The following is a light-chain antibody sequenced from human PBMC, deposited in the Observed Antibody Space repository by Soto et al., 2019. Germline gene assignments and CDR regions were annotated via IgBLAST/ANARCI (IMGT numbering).Light chain of an antibody. CDR2: KDT. CDR1: VLAKKY. J-gene: IGLJ7*01. Sequence: SYELTQPSSVSVSPGQTARITCSGDVLAKKYGRWFQQKPGQAPVMVIYKDTERPSEIPARFSGSSSGTTVTLTISGAQVEDEADYYCYSAADNTVGIFGGGTQLTVL. CDR3: YSAADNTVGI. V-gene: IGLV3-27*01.